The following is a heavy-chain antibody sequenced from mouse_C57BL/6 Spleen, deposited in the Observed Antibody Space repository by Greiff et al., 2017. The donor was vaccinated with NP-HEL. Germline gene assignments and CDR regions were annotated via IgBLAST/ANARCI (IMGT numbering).Heavy chain of an antibody. V-gene: IGHV5-17*01. CDR3: ARDYYGSIYYAMDY. CDR1: GFTFSDYG. D-gene: IGHD1-1*01. J-gene: IGHJ4*01. CDR2: ISSGSSTI. Sequence: EVNVVESGGGLVKPGGSLKLSCAASGFTFSDYGMNWVRQAPEKGLEWVAYISSGSSTIYYADTVKGRFALSRDNAKNTLFLQMTSLRSEDTAMYYCARDYYGSIYYAMDYWGQGTSVTVSS.